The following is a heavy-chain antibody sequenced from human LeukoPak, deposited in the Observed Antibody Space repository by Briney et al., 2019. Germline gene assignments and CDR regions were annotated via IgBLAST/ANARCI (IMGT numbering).Heavy chain of an antibody. Sequence: SETLSLTCTVSGGSISSGGYYWGWIRQPPGKGLEWIGSIYYSGSTYYNPSLKSRVTISVDTSKNQFSLKLSSVTAADTAVYYCARELRYDNSDSGAFWGQGTVVTVSS. CDR3: ARELRYDNSDSGAF. CDR2: IYYSGST. J-gene: IGHJ3*01. D-gene: IGHD3-22*01. V-gene: IGHV4-39*02. CDR1: GGSISSGGYY.